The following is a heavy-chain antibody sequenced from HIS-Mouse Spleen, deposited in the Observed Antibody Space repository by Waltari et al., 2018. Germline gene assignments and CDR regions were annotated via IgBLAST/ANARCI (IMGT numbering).Heavy chain of an antibody. CDR3: ARASRDLLLPRYFDL. CDR1: GGSISSYY. J-gene: IGHJ2*01. Sequence: QVQLQESGPGLVKPSETLSLTCTVSGGSISSYYWSWIRQPPGKGLEWIGYYSGSHNYTPSLKSRVTISVDTSKNQFSLKLSSVTAADTAVYYCARASRDLLLPRYFDLWGRGTLVTVSS. V-gene: IGHV4-59*01. CDR2: YYSGSH.